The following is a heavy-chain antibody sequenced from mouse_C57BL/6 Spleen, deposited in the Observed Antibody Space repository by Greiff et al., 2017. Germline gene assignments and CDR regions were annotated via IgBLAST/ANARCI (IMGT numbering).Heavy chain of an antibody. V-gene: IGHV5-9*01. CDR2: ISGGGGNT. CDR3: ARQIYYSNYVPFAY. J-gene: IGHJ3*01. D-gene: IGHD2-5*01. CDR1: GFTFSSYT. Sequence: EVKLMESGGGLVKPGGSLKLSCAASGFTFSSYTMSWVRQTPEKRLAWVATISGGGGNTYYPDSVKGRFTISRDNAKNTLYLQMSSLRSEDTALYYCARQIYYSNYVPFAYWGQGTLGTVSA.